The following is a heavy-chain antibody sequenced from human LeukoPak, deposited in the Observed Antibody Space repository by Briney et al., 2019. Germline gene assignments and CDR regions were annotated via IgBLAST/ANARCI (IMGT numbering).Heavy chain of an antibody. CDR1: GYTFTSYD. Sequence: ASVKVSCKASGYTFTSYDINWVRQATGQGLEWMGWMNPNSGNTGYAQKFQGRVTMTRNTSISTAYMELSSLRSEDTAVYYCPRAFRPYDFWSCYPVNYYYYYMDVWGKGTTVTVSS. CDR3: PRAFRPYDFWSCYPVNYYYYYMDV. J-gene: IGHJ6*03. V-gene: IGHV1-8*01. CDR2: MNPNSGNT. D-gene: IGHD3-3*01.